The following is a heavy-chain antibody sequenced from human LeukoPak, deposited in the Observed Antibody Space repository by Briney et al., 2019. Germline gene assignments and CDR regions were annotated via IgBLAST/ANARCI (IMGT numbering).Heavy chain of an antibody. CDR3: ARDLYSSSSPYYYYYGMDV. CDR1: GGSIIDYY. CDR2: VYSTGTT. D-gene: IGHD6-6*01. V-gene: IGHV4-59*01. Sequence: KPSETLSLTCTVSGGSIIDYYWSWIRQPPGKGLEWLGYVYSTGTTKYNPSLESRVRISIDTSKNQFSLRLESMTAADTAVYYCARDLYSSSSPYYYYYGMDVWGQGTTVTVSS. J-gene: IGHJ6*02.